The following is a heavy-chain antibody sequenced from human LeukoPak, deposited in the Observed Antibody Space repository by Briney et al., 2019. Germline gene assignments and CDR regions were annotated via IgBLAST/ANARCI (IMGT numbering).Heavy chain of an antibody. CDR1: GFTFSSYG. CDR3: AKDSFPYSSSSGAFDY. J-gene: IGHJ4*02. CDR2: IWYDGSNK. V-gene: IGHV3-33*06. D-gene: IGHD6-6*01. Sequence: GGSLRLSCAASGFTFSSYGMHWVRQAPGKGLEWVAVIWYDGSNKYYADSVKGRFTISRDNSKNTLYLQMNSLRAEDTAVYYCAKDSFPYSSSSGAFDYWGQGTLVTVSS.